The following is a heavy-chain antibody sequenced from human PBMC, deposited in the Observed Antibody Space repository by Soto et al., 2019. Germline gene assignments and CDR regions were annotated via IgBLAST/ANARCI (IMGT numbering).Heavy chain of an antibody. CDR1: GFTFNNYA. J-gene: IGHJ6*04. D-gene: IGHD5-12*01. CDR2: ISGSGGST. V-gene: IGHV3-23*01. Sequence: GVSLRLSCAASGFTFNNYAISWVRQAPGRGLEWVSTISGSGGSTYYADSVKGRFTISRDNSKNTLYMQMNSLRAEDTAVYYCAKAPVDFYYYGMDVWGKGTTVTVSS. CDR3: AKAPVDFYYYGMDV.